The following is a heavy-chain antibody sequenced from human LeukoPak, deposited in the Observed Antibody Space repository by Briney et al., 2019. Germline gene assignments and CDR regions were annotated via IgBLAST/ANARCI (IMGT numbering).Heavy chain of an antibody. CDR3: ARGTRLGVGDY. D-gene: IGHD3-16*01. J-gene: IGHJ4*02. Sequence: GGSLRLSCAASGFTFSSYDMHWVRQATGKGLEWVSAIGTAGDTYYPGSVKGRFTISRENAKNSLCLQMNSLRAGDTAVYYCARGTRLGVGDYWGQGTLVTVSS. CDR1: GFTFSSYD. CDR2: IGTAGDT. V-gene: IGHV3-13*01.